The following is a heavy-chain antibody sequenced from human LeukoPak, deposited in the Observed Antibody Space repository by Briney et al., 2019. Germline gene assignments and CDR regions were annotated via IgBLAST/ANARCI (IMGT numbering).Heavy chain of an antibody. CDR3: ARVPSYDSSGYYLGDHWYFDL. V-gene: IGHV1-18*01. Sequence: ASVKVSCKASGYTFTSYGITWVRQAPGQGLEWMGWISAYNGNTHCTQKLQGRVTMTTDTSTSTAYMELRSLRSDDTAVYYCARVPSYDSSGYYLGDHWYFDLWGRGTLVTVSS. D-gene: IGHD3-22*01. CDR1: GYTFTSYG. J-gene: IGHJ2*01. CDR2: ISAYNGNT.